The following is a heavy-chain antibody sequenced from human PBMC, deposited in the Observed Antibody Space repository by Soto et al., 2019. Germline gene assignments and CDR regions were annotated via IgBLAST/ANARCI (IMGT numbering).Heavy chain of an antibody. CDR2: IKQDGSEK. Sequence: PGGSLRLSCAASGFTFSSYWMSWVRQAPGKGLEWVANIKQDGSEKYYVDSVKGRFTISRDNAKNSLYLQMNSLRAEDTAVYYCARAGDSSGYYYGYYYGMDVWGQGTTVTVSS. J-gene: IGHJ6*02. D-gene: IGHD3-22*01. CDR1: GFTFSSYW. CDR3: ARAGDSSGYYYGYYYGMDV. V-gene: IGHV3-7*01.